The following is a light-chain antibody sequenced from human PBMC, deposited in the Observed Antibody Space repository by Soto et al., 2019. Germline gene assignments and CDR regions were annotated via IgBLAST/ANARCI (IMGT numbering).Light chain of an antibody. CDR3: QQYYSFWT. CDR2: WAS. V-gene: IGKV4-1*01. CDR1: QSVLYSSNNKYY. Sequence: DIVMTQSPDSLAVSLGERATINCKSSQSVLYSSNNKYYLAWYQQKPGQPPKLLIYWASTRESGVPDRFSGSGSGTDFTLTISSLQAEDVAVYYCQQYYSFWTFGQGTKVEIK. J-gene: IGKJ1*01.